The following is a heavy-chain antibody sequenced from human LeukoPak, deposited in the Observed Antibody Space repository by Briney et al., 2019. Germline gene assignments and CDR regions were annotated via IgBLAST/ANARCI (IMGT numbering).Heavy chain of an antibody. CDR1: GGSISSYY. CDR3: ARGPFDAFDI. CDR2: IYYSGST. Sequence: PSETLSLTCTVSGGSISSYYWSWIRQPPGKGLEWIGYIYYSGSTYYNPSLKSRVTISVDTSKNQFSLKLSSVTAADTAVYYCARGPFDAFDIWGQGTMVTVSS. V-gene: IGHV4-59*12. J-gene: IGHJ3*02.